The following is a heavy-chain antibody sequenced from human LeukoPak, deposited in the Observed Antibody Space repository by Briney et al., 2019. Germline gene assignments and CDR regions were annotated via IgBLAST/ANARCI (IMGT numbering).Heavy chain of an antibody. CDR2: IIPTFGTA. V-gene: IGHV1-69*01. Sequence: ASVKVSCKASGGTFSSYAISWVRQAPGQGLEWMGGIIPTFGTANYAQKFQGRVTITADESTSTAYMELSSLRSEDTAVYYCARESRDGYNQRRYFDYWGQGTLVTVSS. CDR1: GGTFSSYA. J-gene: IGHJ4*02. D-gene: IGHD5-24*01. CDR3: ARESRDGYNQRRYFDY.